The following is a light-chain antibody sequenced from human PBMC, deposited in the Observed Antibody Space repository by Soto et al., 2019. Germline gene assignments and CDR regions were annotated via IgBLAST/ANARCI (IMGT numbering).Light chain of an antibody. CDR1: SSDVGSYNL. V-gene: IGLV2-23*01. CDR3: CSYAISSTSLYV. Sequence: QSALTQPASVSGSPGQSITISCTGTSSDVGSYNLVSWYQQPPGKAPKLMIYEGSKRPSGISNRFSGSKSGNTASLTISGLQAEDEADYYCCSYAISSTSLYVFGTGTKVKVL. CDR2: EGS. J-gene: IGLJ1*01.